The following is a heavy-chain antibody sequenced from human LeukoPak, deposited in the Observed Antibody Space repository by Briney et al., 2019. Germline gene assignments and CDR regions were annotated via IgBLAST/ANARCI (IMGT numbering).Heavy chain of an antibody. CDR1: GFTFSSYA. Sequence: GGSLRLSCAASGFTFSSYAMSWVRQAPGKGLGWVSAISGSGGSTYYAGSVKGRFTISRDNSKNTLYLQMNSLRAEDTAVYYCARGGQYYIDYWGQGTLVTVSS. V-gene: IGHV3-23*01. CDR2: ISGSGGST. J-gene: IGHJ4*02. CDR3: ARGGQYYIDY. D-gene: IGHD3-10*01.